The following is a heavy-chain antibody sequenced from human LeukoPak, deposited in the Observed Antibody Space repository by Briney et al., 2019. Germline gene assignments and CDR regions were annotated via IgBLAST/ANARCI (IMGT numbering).Heavy chain of an antibody. J-gene: IGHJ6*04. D-gene: IGHD3-3*01. Sequence: SVTVSCKASGGTFSSYAISWVRQAPGQGLEWMGGIIPIFGTANYAQKFQGRVTITADEPTSTAYMELSSLRSEDTAVYFCVGIPVFGVVLHQEPVWGKGTTVTVSS. CDR3: VGIPVFGVVLHQEPV. CDR1: GGTFSSYA. V-gene: IGHV1-69*13. CDR2: IIPIFGTA.